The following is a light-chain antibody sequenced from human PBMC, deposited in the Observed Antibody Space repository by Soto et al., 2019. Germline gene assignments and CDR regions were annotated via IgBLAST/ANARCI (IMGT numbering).Light chain of an antibody. Sequence: QSALTQPASVSGSPGQSITISCTGTSSDIGAYNYVSWYQQHPGTAPKLIIYEVTNRPSGVSAHFSGSKSGNAASLTISGLQAADEADYYCSSYTSTNSVVFGGGTKLTVL. J-gene: IGLJ3*02. CDR1: SSDIGAYNY. CDR2: EVT. CDR3: SSYTSTNSVV. V-gene: IGLV2-14*01.